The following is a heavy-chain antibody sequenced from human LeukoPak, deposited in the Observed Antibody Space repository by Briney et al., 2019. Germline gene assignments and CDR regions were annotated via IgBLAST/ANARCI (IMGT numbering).Heavy chain of an antibody. CDR3: ARVGYSSGWRAPDFDY. CDR1: GFTFDDYT. Sequence: GGSLRLSCAASGFTFDDYTMHWVRQAPGRGLEWVSSITSISNYIYYADSVKGRFTISRDNAKNSLYLQMNSLRADDTAVYYCARVGYSSGWRAPDFDYWGQGTLVTVSS. J-gene: IGHJ4*02. V-gene: IGHV3-21*01. D-gene: IGHD6-19*01. CDR2: ITSISNYI.